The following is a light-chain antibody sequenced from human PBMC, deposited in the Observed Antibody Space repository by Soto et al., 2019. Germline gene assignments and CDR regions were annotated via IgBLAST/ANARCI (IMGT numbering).Light chain of an antibody. CDR2: DVS. Sequence: QSVLTQPASVSGSPGQSITISCTGASSDVGGYNSVSWYQQHPGKAPKLVIYDVSNRPSGVSNRFSGSKSGNTASLTISDLQAEDEADYYCTSYTSSSLLVFGGGTQLTVL. V-gene: IGLV2-14*01. J-gene: IGLJ2*01. CDR1: SSDVGGYNS. CDR3: TSYTSSSLLV.